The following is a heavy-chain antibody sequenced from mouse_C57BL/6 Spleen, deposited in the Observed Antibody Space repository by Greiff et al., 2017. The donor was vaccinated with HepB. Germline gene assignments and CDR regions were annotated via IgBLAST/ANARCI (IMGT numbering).Heavy chain of an antibody. D-gene: IGHD2-4*01. CDR3: ARGGNYDYAFAY. CDR1: GYSITSGYY. J-gene: IGHJ3*01. V-gene: IGHV3-6*01. CDR2: ISYDGSN. Sequence: EVKLVESGPGLVKPSQSLSLTCSVTGYSITSGYYWNWIRQFPGNKLEWMGYISYDGSNNYNPSLKNRISITRDTSKNQFFLKLNSVTTEDTATYYCARGGNYDYAFAYWGQGTLVTVSA.